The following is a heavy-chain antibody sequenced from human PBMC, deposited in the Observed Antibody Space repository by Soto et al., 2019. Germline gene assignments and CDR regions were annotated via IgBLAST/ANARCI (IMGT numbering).Heavy chain of an antibody. Sequence: EVQLLESGGTLVQPGGSLRLSCAASGFTFSNYAMSWVRQAPGKGLEWVSVVSGSGDSTYSADSVKGRFTISRDNSKNTLYLQMNSLRAEDMAVYYCARRTSGWYFDYWGQGTLVTVSS. V-gene: IGHV3-23*01. CDR1: GFTFSNYA. CDR3: ARRTSGWYFDY. D-gene: IGHD6-19*01. J-gene: IGHJ4*02. CDR2: VSGSGDST.